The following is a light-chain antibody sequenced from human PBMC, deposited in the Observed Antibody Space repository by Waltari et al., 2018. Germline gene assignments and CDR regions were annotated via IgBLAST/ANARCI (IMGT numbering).Light chain of an antibody. CDR3: SSYTGTATPRV. CDR2: EGG. Sequence: QSALTQPASVSGSPGQSIPISCTEASSGVGSYNLVSWYPQHPGEAPKVLLYEGGKRASGVSNRFAGSKSGNTASLTISGLQADDEADYFCSSYTGTATPRVFGGGTRLTVL. J-gene: IGLJ3*02. V-gene: IGLV2-23*01. CDR1: SSGVGSYNL.